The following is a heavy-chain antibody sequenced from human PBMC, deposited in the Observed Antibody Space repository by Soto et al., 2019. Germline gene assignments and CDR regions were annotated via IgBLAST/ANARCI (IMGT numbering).Heavy chain of an antibody. V-gene: IGHV1-3*01. CDR1: GYTFTSYA. D-gene: IGHD3-22*01. Sequence: ASVKVSCKASGYTFTSYAMHWVRQAPGQRLEWMGWINAGNGNTKYSQKFQGRVAITRDTSASTAYMELSSLRSEDTAVYYCSRDRPWSYYDSSGYKNWFDPWGQGTLVTVSS. CDR2: INAGNGNT. J-gene: IGHJ5*02. CDR3: SRDRPWSYYDSSGYKNWFDP.